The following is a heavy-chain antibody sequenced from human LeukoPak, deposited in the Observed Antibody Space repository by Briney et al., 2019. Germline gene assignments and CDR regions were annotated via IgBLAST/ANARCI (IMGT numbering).Heavy chain of an antibody. V-gene: IGHV3-30*03. CDR2: TAFNGSNNDYVT. D-gene: IGHD6-19*01. J-gene: IGHJ3*01. CDR1: GFTFSTYG. CDR3: ARDGGSGWRGTVRF. Sequence: GGSLRLSCAASGFTFSTYGMHWVRQAPGKGLEWVAVTAFNGSNNDYVTSYANSVKGRFTISRDNSKNTLYLQMSSLRAVDTAVYYCARDGGSGWRGTVRFWGQGTMLIVSS.